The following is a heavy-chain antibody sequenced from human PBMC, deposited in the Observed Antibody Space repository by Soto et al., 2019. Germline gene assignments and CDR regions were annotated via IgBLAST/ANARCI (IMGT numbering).Heavy chain of an antibody. J-gene: IGHJ6*02. D-gene: IGHD6-6*01. CDR2: IYPGDSDT. CDR3: ARPSYSSSRYYGMDV. Sequence: GESLKISCKGSGYSFTSYWISWVRQMPGKGLEWMGIIYPGDSDTRYSPSFEGQVTISADKSITTAYLQWSSLKASDTAMYYCARPSYSSSRYYGMDVWGQGTTVTVSS. CDR1: GYSFTSYW. V-gene: IGHV5-51*01.